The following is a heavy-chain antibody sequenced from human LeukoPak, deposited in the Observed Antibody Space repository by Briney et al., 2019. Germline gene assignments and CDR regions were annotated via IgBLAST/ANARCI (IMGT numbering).Heavy chain of an antibody. V-gene: IGHV1-24*01. CDR2: SDPEDGET. J-gene: IGHJ4*02. D-gene: IGHD3-22*01. Sequence: GASVKVSCKVSGYTLTDLSMHWVRQAPGIGLEWMGGSDPEDGETFYAQKFRGRITMTEDTPADTAYMELNSLRSEDTAVYYCATVKSYYYDRGGFYFDDWGQGTLVTVSS. CDR1: GYTLTDLS. CDR3: ATVKSYYYDRGGFYFDD.